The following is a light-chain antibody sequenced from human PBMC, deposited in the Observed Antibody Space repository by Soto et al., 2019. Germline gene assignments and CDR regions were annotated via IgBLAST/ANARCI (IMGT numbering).Light chain of an antibody. V-gene: IGLV1-51*01. Sequence: QSVLTQPPSVSAAPGQHVTISCSGSSSNIGNNYVSWYQQLPGTVPKLLIFGDFKRPSGIPDRFSGSKSGTSATLGITGLHTGDEADYYCSSYTSSSSYVFGTGTKLTVL. J-gene: IGLJ1*01. CDR2: GDF. CDR3: SSYTSSSSYV. CDR1: SSNIGNNY.